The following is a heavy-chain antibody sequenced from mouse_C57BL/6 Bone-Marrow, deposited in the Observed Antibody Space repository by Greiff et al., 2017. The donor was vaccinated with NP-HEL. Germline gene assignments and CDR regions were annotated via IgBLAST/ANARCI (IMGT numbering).Heavy chain of an antibody. CDR3: ARKGLYYYGLYWYFDV. V-gene: IGHV5-6*01. D-gene: IGHD1-1*01. Sequence: EVQRVESGGDLVKPGGSLKLSCAASGFTFSSYGMSWVRQTPDKRLEWVATISSGGSYTYYPDSVKGRFTISRDNAKNTLYLQMSSLKSEDTAMYYCARKGLYYYGLYWYFDVWGTGTTVTVSS. CDR1: GFTFSSYG. J-gene: IGHJ1*03. CDR2: ISSGGSYT.